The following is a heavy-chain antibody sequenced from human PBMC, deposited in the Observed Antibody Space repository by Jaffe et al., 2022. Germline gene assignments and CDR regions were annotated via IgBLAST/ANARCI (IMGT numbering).Heavy chain of an antibody. CDR2: IYYSGST. CDR3: ARGEDFRDFDY. CDR1: GGSISSYY. Sequence: QVQLQESGPGLVKPSETLSLTCTVSGGSISSYYWSWIRQPPGKGLEWIGYIYYSGSTNYNPSLKSRVTISVDTSKNQFSLKLSSVTAADTAVYYCARGEDFRDFDYWGQGTLVTVSS. J-gene: IGHJ4*02. V-gene: IGHV4-59*01. D-gene: IGHD1-26*01.